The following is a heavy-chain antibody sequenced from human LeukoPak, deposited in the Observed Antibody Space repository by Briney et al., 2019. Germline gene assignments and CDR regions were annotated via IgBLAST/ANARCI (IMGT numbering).Heavy chain of an antibody. CDR3: AREVITIFGVVIILEYGVDV. J-gene: IGHJ6*02. Sequence: ASVKVSCKASGYTFTSYYMHWVRQAPGQGLEWMGIINPSGGSTSYAQKFQGRVTMTRDTSTSTVYMELSSLRSEDTAVYYCAREVITIFGVVIILEYGVDVWGQGTTVTVSS. CDR1: GYTFTSYY. D-gene: IGHD3-3*01. V-gene: IGHV1-46*01. CDR2: INPSGGST.